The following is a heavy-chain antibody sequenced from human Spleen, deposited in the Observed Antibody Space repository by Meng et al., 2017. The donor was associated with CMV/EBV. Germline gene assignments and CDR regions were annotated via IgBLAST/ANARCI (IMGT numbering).Heavy chain of an antibody. J-gene: IGHJ4*02. Sequence: GGSLRLSCAASGLTFSNAWMTWVRQAPGQGLKWVGRIKSMNDGGTTDYAAPVKGRFTISRDDSKNMLYLQMDNVTIEDTAVYFCTTAYPWEPQGVDYGGQGTLVTVSS. D-gene: IGHD1-26*01. V-gene: IGHV3-15*01. CDR3: TTAYPWEPQGVDY. CDR2: IKSMNDGGTT. CDR1: GLTFSNAW.